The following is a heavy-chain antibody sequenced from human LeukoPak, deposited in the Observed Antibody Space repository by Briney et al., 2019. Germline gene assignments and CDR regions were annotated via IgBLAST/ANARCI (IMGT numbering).Heavy chain of an antibody. CDR3: ATYGRDGYKGFY. Sequence: GGSLRLSCAASGFTFNKYSMSWVRQAPGKGLEWISYIDGSSATIYYADSVKGRFTTSRDNTKNSVYLHMNSLRAEDTAMYYCATYGRDGYKGFYWGQGTLVTVSS. CDR2: IDGSSATI. CDR1: GFTFNKYS. D-gene: IGHD5-24*01. J-gene: IGHJ4*02. V-gene: IGHV3-48*04.